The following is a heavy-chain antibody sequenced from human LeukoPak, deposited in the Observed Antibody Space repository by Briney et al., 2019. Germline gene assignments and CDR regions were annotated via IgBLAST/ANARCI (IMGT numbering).Heavy chain of an antibody. Sequence: GASVKVSCKASGGTFSSYAISWVRQAPGQGLEWMGWINPNSGGTNYAQKFQGRVTMTRDTSISTAYMELSRLRSDDTAVYYCARDLPPPYDFWSGYFPNPRSNYYYGMDVWGQGTTVTVSS. D-gene: IGHD3-3*01. V-gene: IGHV1-2*02. CDR3: ARDLPPPYDFWSGYFPNPRSNYYYGMDV. CDR1: GGTFSSYA. J-gene: IGHJ6*02. CDR2: INPNSGGT.